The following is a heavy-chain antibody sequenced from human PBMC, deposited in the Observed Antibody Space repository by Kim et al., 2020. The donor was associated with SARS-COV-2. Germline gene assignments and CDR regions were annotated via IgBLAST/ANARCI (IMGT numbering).Heavy chain of an antibody. CDR3: ARHGCTGGVCYFDP. J-gene: IGHJ5*02. V-gene: IGHV4-39*01. CDR1: GGSISSSDYY. D-gene: IGHD2-8*02. CDR2: IYYTGTT. Sequence: SETLSLTCTVSGGSISSSDYYWGWIRQPPGKGLDWIGRIYYTGTTYYNPSLKSRVTISVDTSKNQFSLKLSSGTDATVYYCARHGCTGGVCYFDPWGQGTLVTVSS.